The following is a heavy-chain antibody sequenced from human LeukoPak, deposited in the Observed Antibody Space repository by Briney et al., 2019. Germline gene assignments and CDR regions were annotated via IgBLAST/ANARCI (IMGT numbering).Heavy chain of an antibody. D-gene: IGHD3-3*01. CDR1: GGSISSHY. V-gene: IGHV4-4*07. CDR2: IYTSGST. J-gene: IGHJ4*02. Sequence: SETLSLTCTVSGGSISSHYWSWIRQPAGKGLEWIGRIYTSGSTNYNPSLKSRVTMSVDTSKNQFSLKLSSVTAADTAVYYCARDLSIFGVAQPFDYWGQGTLVTVSS. CDR3: ARDLSIFGVAQPFDY.